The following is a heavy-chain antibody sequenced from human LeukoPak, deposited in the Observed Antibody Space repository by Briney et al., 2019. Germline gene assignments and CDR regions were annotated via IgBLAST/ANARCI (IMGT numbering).Heavy chain of an antibody. D-gene: IGHD2-8*01. CDR3: ARTKGHLDL. J-gene: IGHJ2*01. CDR2: TYYRSRWYS. V-gene: IGHV6-1*01. Sequence: SQTLSLTCAISGGSVSSTNAAWNWIRQSPSRGLEWLGRTYYRSRWYSEYARSVKSRITIDPDTSKNQFSLQLNSVTPEDAAVYYCARTKGHLDLWGRGTLVTVSS. CDR1: GGSVSSTNAA.